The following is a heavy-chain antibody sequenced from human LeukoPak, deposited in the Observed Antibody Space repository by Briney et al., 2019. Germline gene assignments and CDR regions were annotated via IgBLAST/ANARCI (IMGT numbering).Heavy chain of an antibody. CDR1: GFTFSSYS. J-gene: IGHJ4*02. CDR2: ISSSSSTI. Sequence: GGSLRLSCAASGFTFSSYSMNWVRQAPGKGLEWVSYISSSSSTIYYADSVKGRFTISRDNAKNSLYLQMNSLRAEDTAVYYCARDTLPTYGSGSYGFDYWGQGTLVTVSS. D-gene: IGHD3-10*01. V-gene: IGHV3-48*04. CDR3: ARDTLPTYGSGSYGFDY.